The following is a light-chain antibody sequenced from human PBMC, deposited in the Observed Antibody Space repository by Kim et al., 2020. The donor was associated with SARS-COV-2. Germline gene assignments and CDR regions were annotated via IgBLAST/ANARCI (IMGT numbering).Light chain of an antibody. CDR2: RAS. CDR1: QSISSW. V-gene: IGKV1-5*03. J-gene: IGKJ4*01. Sequence: DIQMTQSPSTLSASVGDRVTITCRASQSISSWLAWYQQKPGKAPNLLIYRASSLASGVPSRFSGSGSGTEFTLTISSLQADDFATYYCQQYDSFPLTFGGGTKVDIK. CDR3: QQYDSFPLT.